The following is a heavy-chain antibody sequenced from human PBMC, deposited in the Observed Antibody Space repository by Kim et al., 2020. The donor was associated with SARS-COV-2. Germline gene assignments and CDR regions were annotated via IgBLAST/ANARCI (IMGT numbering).Heavy chain of an antibody. CDR1: GFIFSDYA. CDR3: ATGGKYCSGGNCYYGMDV. J-gene: IGHJ6*02. CDR2: VSYDGTLN. Sequence: GGSLRLSCPASGFIFSDYAMHWVRQAPGKGLEWVAAVSYDGTLNYYADYVRGRFTISRDNSKNTLCPQMNNLRAEDTAVDYCATGGKYCSGGNCYYGMDVWGQGTTVTVSS. V-gene: IGHV3-30*03. D-gene: IGHD2-15*01.